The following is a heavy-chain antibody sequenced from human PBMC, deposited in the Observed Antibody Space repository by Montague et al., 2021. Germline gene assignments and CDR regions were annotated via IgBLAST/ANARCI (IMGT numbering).Heavy chain of an antibody. Sequence: SETLSLTCTVSGVSISSKYFWSWVRQPLGKGLEWIGEIYHGTTSYSPSLKGRLTVSMDTSKNQFSLKLSSVTAADTAIYYCAVGSESAWELLHHWGQGILVTVSS. V-gene: IGHV4-4*02. D-gene: IGHD1-26*01. J-gene: IGHJ5*02. CDR3: AVGSESAWELLHH. CDR2: IYHGTT. CDR1: GVSISSKYF.